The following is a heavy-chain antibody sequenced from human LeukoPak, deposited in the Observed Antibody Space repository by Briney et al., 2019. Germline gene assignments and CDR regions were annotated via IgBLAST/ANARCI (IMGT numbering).Heavy chain of an antibody. J-gene: IGHJ4*02. CDR3: ARGWGAGQLIYFDY. CDR1: GFTFNNYG. V-gene: IGHV3-33*05. Sequence: GRSLRLSCAASGFTFNNYGMHWVRQAPGKGLEWVTVVSYDGSNKYYADSVKGRFTISRDTSTNTLYLRMNSLRAEDTAVYYCARGWGAGQLIYFDYWGQGTLVTVSS. CDR2: VSYDGSNK. D-gene: IGHD7-27*01.